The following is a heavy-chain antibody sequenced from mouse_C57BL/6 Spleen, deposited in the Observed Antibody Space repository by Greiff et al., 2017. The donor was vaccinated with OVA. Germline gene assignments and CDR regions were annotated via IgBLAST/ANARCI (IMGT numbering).Heavy chain of an antibody. Sequence: VQLQQSGAELVRPGASVKLSCKASGYTFTDYYINWVKQRPGQGLEWIARIYPGSGNTYYNEKFKGKATLTAEKSSSTAYMQLSSLTSEDSAVYFCARSYAHTGTWFAYWGQGTLVTVSA. CDR1: GYTFTDYY. CDR3: ARSYAHTGTWFAY. CDR2: IYPGSGNT. D-gene: IGHD6-5*01. J-gene: IGHJ3*01. V-gene: IGHV1-76*01.